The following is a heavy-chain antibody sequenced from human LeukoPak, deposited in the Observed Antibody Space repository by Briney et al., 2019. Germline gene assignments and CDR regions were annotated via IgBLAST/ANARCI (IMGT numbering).Heavy chain of an antibody. CDR3: ARAPSSGYYFDY. V-gene: IGHV3-20*04. Sequence: GGSLRLSCVASGFNFDDYGMSWVRQVPGKGLEWVSAINWNGGSTGYAGSVRGRFTISRDNAKNSLYLQMNSLRAEDTALYYCARAPSSGYYFDYWGQGTLVTVSS. CDR2: INWNGGST. D-gene: IGHD3-22*01. CDR1: GFNFDDYG. J-gene: IGHJ4*02.